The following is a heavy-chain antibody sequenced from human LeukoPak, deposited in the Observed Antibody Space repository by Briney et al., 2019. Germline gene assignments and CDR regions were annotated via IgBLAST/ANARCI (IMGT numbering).Heavy chain of an antibody. D-gene: IGHD6-13*01. CDR2: ISYDGSNK. J-gene: IGHJ5*01. CDR1: GFTVSNWA. V-gene: IGHV3-30*04. CDR3: VKGISTSWSYNCFDS. Sequence: GRSLRLSCAASGFTVSNWAIHWVRQAPGKGLEWVAAISYDGSNKFYADSVKGRFTISRDNSKNTLYLQMSSLRAEDTAVYFCVKGISTSWSYNCFDSWGQGALVTVSS.